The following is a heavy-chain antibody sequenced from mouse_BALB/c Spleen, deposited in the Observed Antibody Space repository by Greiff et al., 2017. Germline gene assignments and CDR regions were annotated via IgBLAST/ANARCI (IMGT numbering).Heavy chain of an antibody. J-gene: IGHJ3*01. D-gene: IGHD2-1*01. CDR3: ASYYVASFAY. Sequence: QVHVKQSGPGLVAPSQSLSITCTVSGFSLTSYGVHWVRQPPGKGLEWLGVIWAGGSTNYNSALMSRLSISKDNSKSQVFLKMNSLQTDDTAMYYCASYYVASFAYWGQGTLVTVSA. V-gene: IGHV2-9*02. CDR1: GFSLTSYG. CDR2: IWAGGST.